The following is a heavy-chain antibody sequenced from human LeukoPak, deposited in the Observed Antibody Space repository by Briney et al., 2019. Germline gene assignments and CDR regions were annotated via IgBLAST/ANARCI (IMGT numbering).Heavy chain of an antibody. Sequence: SGGSLRLSCAASGFTFSSHWMSWVLQAPGKGLEWVANIKQDGSEKYYVDSVKGRFTISRDNAKNSLFLQMNSLRVEDTAVYYCAREPHIAVVTHFDYWGQGTLVTVFS. V-gene: IGHV3-7*01. CDR1: GFTFSSHW. CDR2: IKQDGSEK. J-gene: IGHJ4*02. D-gene: IGHD6-19*01. CDR3: AREPHIAVVTHFDY.